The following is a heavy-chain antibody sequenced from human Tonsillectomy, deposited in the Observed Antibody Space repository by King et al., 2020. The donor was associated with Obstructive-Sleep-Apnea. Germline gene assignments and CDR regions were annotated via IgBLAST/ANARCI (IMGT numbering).Heavy chain of an antibody. CDR1: GDSISSYY. CDR3: ARLRGLYQVATYYYHAMDV. J-gene: IGHJ6*02. D-gene: IGHD2-2*01. V-gene: IGHV4-59*01. CDR2: IHYSGRS. Sequence: VQLQESGPGLVKPSETLSRSCTVSGDSISSYYWSWIRQPPGKGLEWIGYIHYSGRSNYSPSLKSRVTISVDTSKNQFSLKLSSVTAADTAVYYCARLRGLYQVATYYYHAMDVWGQGTAVTVSS.